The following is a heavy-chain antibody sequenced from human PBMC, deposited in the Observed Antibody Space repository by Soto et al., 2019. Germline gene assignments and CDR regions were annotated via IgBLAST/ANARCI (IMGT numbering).Heavy chain of an antibody. J-gene: IGHJ5*02. CDR2: ISWNSGSI. D-gene: IGHD1-20*01. Sequence: DVQLVESGGGLVQPGRSLRLSCAASGFTFDDYAMHWVRQAPGKGLEWVSGISWNSGSIGYADSVKGRFTISRDNAKNSLDLQMNSLRAEDTALYYCAKDKGYNWNNGGWFDPWGQGTLVTVSS. CDR1: GFTFDDYA. V-gene: IGHV3-9*01. CDR3: AKDKGYNWNNGGWFDP.